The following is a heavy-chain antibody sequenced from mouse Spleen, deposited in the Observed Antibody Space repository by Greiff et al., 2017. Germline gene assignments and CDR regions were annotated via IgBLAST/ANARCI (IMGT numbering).Heavy chain of an antibody. V-gene: IGHV14-3*02. CDR3: VSYYYGSSYWYFDV. CDR1: GFNIKDTY. CDR2: IDPANGNT. J-gene: IGHJ1*01. D-gene: IGHD1-1*01. Sequence: EVKLQESGAELVKPGASVKLSCTASGFNIKDTYMHWVKQRPEQGLEWIGRIDPANGNTKYDPKFQGKATLTADTSSNTAYLQLSSLTSEDTAVYYCVSYYYGSSYWYFDVWGAGTTVTVSS.